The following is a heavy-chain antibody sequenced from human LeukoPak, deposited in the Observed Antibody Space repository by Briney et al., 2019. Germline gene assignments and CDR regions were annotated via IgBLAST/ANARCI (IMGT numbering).Heavy chain of an antibody. CDR1: GFTFSNYW. V-gene: IGHV3-23*01. CDR2: ISGSGGST. Sequence: GGSLRLSCAASGFTFSNYWMNWVRQAPGKGLEWVSAISGSGGSTYYADSVKGRFTISRDNSKNTLYLQMNSLRAEDTAVYYCAKAKVYDFWSGYPYWGQGTLVTVSS. J-gene: IGHJ4*02. CDR3: AKAKVYDFWSGYPY. D-gene: IGHD3-3*01.